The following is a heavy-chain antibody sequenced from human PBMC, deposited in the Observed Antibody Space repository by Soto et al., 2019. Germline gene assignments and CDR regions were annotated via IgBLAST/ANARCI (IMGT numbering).Heavy chain of an antibody. V-gene: IGHV3-23*01. J-gene: IGHJ4*02. Sequence: PGGSLRLSCAASGFTFSSYNMSWVRQVPGKGLEWVSGIGGSGDSRYYADSVKGRFTISRYNSKTTLYLQMNSLRPEDTAVYYCSKSAVQVWFEYFDYWGQGSQVTFSS. CDR3: SKSAVQVWFEYFDY. D-gene: IGHD3-10*01. CDR1: GFTFSSYN. CDR2: IGGSGDSR.